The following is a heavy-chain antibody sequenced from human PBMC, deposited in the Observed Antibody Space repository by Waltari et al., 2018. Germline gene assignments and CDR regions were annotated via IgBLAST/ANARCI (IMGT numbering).Heavy chain of an antibody. CDR3: ARHTEQQLVRGWFDP. J-gene: IGHJ5*02. CDR2: IYHSGST. CDR1: GYSISSGYY. D-gene: IGHD6-13*01. Sequence: QVQLQESGPGLVKPSETLSLTCAVSGYSISSGYYWGWIRQPPGKGLEWIGSIYHSGSTYYNPSLKSRVTISVDTSKNQFSLKLSSVTAADTAVYYCARHTEQQLVRGWFDPWGQGTLVTVSS. V-gene: IGHV4-38-2*01.